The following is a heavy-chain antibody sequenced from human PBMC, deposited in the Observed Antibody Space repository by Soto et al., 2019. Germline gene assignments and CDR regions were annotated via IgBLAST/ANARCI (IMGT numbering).Heavy chain of an antibody. V-gene: IGHV4-31*03. CDR3: ARSVDP. J-gene: IGHJ5*02. CDR2: IYYSGST. CDR1: GGSISSGGYY. Sequence: QVQLQESGPGLVKPSQTLSLTCTVSGGSISSGGYYWSWIRQHPGKGLEWIGYIYYSGSTDYNPPLNTRVTIPVDTSKYQFPRKLSSVTAEDTRVYYCARSVDPWGQGTLVTVSS.